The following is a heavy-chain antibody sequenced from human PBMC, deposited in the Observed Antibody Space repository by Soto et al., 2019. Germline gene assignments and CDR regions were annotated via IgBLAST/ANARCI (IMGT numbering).Heavy chain of an antibody. CDR3: AREVAARPPYFDGMVV. Sequence: VASVKVSCKASGGTFSRYAISWVRQAPGQGLEWMGGIIPIFGTANYAQKFQGRVTITADESTSTAYMEVSSLRSEDTAVYYCAREVAARPPYFDGMVVWGQGTTVTVSS. J-gene: IGHJ6*02. D-gene: IGHD6-6*01. CDR2: IIPIFGTA. V-gene: IGHV1-69*13. CDR1: GGTFSRYA.